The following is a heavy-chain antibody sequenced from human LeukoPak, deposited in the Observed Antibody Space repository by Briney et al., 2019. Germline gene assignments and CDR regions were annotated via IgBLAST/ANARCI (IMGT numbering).Heavy chain of an antibody. J-gene: IGHJ4*02. CDR3: ARGGGTLDY. CDR1: GHSISSYY. CDR2: IYDSGKT. Sequence: PSEPLSLPCTVSGHSISSYYWSWIRQPPGEGREWIGYIYDSGKTNYNASPISRVTISVNTSKNQFSLKLTSVTPSDTAVYYFARGGGTLDYWGQGTLVTVSS. D-gene: IGHD1-26*01. V-gene: IGHV4-59*01.